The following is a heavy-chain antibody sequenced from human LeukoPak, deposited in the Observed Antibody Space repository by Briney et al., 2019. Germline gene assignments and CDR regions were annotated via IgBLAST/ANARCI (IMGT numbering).Heavy chain of an antibody. CDR1: GFTVSSNH. CDR2: IYTSGST. J-gene: IGHJ4*02. Sequence: TGGSLRLSCAASGFTVSSNHMSWVRQAPGKGLDWVSSIYTSGSTNYAESVKVRFTISRDISKNTLYLQMNSLRAEDTAVYYCARWGRDSSGLYSYQFDYWGQGTLVTVSS. V-gene: IGHV3-53*01. D-gene: IGHD3-22*01. CDR3: ARWGRDSSGLYSYQFDY.